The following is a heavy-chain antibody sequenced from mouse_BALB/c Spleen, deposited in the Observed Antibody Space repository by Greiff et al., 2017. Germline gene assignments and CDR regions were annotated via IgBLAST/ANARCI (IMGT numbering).Heavy chain of an antibody. CDR2: IYPGDGDT. CDR3: ASVYDYDDKDY. J-gene: IGHJ4*01. Sequence: QVQLQQSGAELARPGASVKLSCKASGYTFTSYWMQWVKQRPGQGLEWIGAIYPGDGDTRYTQKFKGKATLTADKSSSTAYMQLSSLASEDSAVYYCASVYDYDDKDYWGQGTSVTVSS. D-gene: IGHD2-3*01. V-gene: IGHV1-87*01. CDR1: GYTFTSYW.